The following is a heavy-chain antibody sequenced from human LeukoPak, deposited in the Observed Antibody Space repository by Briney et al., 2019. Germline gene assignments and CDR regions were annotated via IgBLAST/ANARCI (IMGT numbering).Heavy chain of an antibody. CDR2: INPSGGST. J-gene: IGHJ4*01. D-gene: IGHD3-22*01. Sequence: ASVKVSYTASVYTFTIYYRLWVRHSPGQGLEWMGIINPSGGSTSYAQKFQGRVTMTRDTSTSTHYMELSRPRAEDTAVYYCARDCVPTQNYYDSSGYHYEYWGPRNLVTVSS. V-gene: IGHV1-46*01. CDR3: ARDCVPTQNYYDSSGYHYEY. CDR1: VYTFTIYY.